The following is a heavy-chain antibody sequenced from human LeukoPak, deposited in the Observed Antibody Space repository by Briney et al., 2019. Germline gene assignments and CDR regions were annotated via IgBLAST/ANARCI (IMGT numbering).Heavy chain of an antibody. D-gene: IGHD6-6*01. Sequence: ASVKVSCTASVYTFTIYGISWVGQAPGQGQEWMGWISAYNGNTNYAQKLQGRVTMTTDPSTSTAYMELRSLRSDDTAVYYCARDESVAARFDYWGQGTLVTVSS. CDR2: ISAYNGNT. J-gene: IGHJ4*02. V-gene: IGHV1-18*01. CDR1: VYTFTIYG. CDR3: ARDESVAARFDY.